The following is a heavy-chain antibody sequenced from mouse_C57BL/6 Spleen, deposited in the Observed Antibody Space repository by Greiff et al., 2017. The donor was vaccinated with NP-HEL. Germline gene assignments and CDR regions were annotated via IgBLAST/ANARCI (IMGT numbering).Heavy chain of an antibody. D-gene: IGHD4-1*01. CDR2: IDPSDSYT. Sequence: QVQLKQPGAELVMPGASVKLSCKASGYTFTSYWMHWVKQRPGQGLEWIGEIDPSDSYTNYNQKFKGKSTLTVDKSSSTAYMQLSSLTSEDSAVYYCARRLGQRNFDVWGTGTTVTVSS. V-gene: IGHV1-69*01. CDR3: ARRLGQRNFDV. CDR1: GYTFTSYW. J-gene: IGHJ1*03.